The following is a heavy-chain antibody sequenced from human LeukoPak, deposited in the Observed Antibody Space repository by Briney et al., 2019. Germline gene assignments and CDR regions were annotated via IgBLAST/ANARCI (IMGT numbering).Heavy chain of an antibody. CDR1: GGSISSYY. CDR2: IYYSGST. D-gene: IGHD2/OR15-2a*01. J-gene: IGHJ5*02. CDR3: ARDGGYYYTRRQWYNWFDP. V-gene: IGHV4-59*01. Sequence: PSETLSLTCTVSGGSISSYYWSWIRQPPGKGLEWIGYIYYSGSTNYNPSLKSRVTISVDTSKNQFSLKLSSVTAADTAVYYCARDGGYYYTRRQWYNWFDPWGQGTLVTVSS.